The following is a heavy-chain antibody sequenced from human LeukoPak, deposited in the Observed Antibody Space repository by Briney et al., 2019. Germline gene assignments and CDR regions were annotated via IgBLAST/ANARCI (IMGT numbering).Heavy chain of an antibody. CDR3: AELGITMIGGV. J-gene: IGHJ6*04. D-gene: IGHD3-10*02. CDR1: GFTVSSYE. Sequence: GGSLRLSCAASGFTVSSYEMNWVRQAPGKGLEWVSYISIRGSTIYYTDSVKGRFTISRDNAKNSLYLQMNSLRAEDTAVYYCAELGITMIGGVWGKGTTVTISS. V-gene: IGHV3-48*03. CDR2: ISIRGSTI.